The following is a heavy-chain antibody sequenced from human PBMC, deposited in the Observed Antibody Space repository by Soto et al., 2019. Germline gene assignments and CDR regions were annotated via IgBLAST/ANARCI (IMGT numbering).Heavy chain of an antibody. CDR1: GGSISSSSYY. CDR2: IYYSGST. V-gene: IGHV4-39*01. CDR3: ARLMITFGGVIVIPLSFDY. D-gene: IGHD3-16*02. J-gene: IGHJ4*02. Sequence: SETLSLTCTVSGGSISSSSYYWGWIRQPPGKGLEWIGSIYYSGSTYYNPSLKSRVTISVDTSKNQFSLKLSSVTAADTAVYYCARLMITFGGVIVIPLSFDYWGQGTLVTVSS.